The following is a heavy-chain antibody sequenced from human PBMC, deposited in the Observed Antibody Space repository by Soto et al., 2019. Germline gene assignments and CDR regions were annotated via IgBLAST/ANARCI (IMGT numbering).Heavy chain of an antibody. CDR1: GGSISSSSYY. D-gene: IGHD3-22*01. V-gene: IGHV4-39*01. CDR2: IYYSGST. J-gene: IGHJ4*02. Sequence: SETLSLTCTVSGGSISSSSYYWGWIRQPPGKGLEWIGSIYYSGSTYYNPSLKSRVTISVDTSKNQFSLKLSSVTAADTAVYYWASLYYYDSSGYYWGQGTLVTVSS. CDR3: ASLYYYDSSGYY.